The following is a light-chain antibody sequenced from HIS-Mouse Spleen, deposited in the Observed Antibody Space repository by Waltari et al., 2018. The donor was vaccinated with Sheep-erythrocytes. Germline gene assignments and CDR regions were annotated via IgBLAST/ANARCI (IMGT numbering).Light chain of an antibody. V-gene: IGLV2-23*01. CDR3: CSYAGSSTWV. CDR2: EGS. J-gene: IGLJ3*02. Sequence: QSALTQPASVSGSPGPSIPISCTGTSSDGGSYNLVSWYQQHPGKAPKLMIYEGSKRPSGVSNRFSGSKSGNTASLTISGLQAEDEADYYCCSYAGSSTWVFGGGTKLTVL. CDR1: SSDGGSYNL.